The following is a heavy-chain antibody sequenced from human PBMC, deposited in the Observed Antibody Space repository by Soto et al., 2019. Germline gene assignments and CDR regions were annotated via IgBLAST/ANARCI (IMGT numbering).Heavy chain of an antibody. Sequence: SETLSLTCTVSGGSISSYYWSWIRQPPGKGLEWIGYIYYSGSTNYNPSLKSRVTISVDTSKNQFSLQLSSVTAADTAVDYCERIRRPGGWGYYFDFDYWGQGTLVTVSS. J-gene: IGHJ4*02. V-gene: IGHV4-59*01. CDR2: IYYSGST. CDR1: GGSISSYY. D-gene: IGHD3-22*01. CDR3: ERIRRPGGWGYYFDFDY.